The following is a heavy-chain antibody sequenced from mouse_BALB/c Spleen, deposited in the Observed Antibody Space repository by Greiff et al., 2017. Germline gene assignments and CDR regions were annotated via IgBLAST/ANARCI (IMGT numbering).Heavy chain of an antibody. V-gene: IGHV1-5*01. D-gene: IGHD1-1*01. CDR1: GYTFTSYW. CDR3: TSPHYYGSTWFAY. CDR2: IYPGNSDT. J-gene: IGHJ3*01. Sequence: EVQLQQSGTVLARPGASVKMSCKASGYTFTSYWMHWVKQRPGQGLEWIGAIYPGNSDTSYNQKFKGKAKLTAVTSTSTAYMELSSLTNEDSAVYYCTSPHYYGSTWFAYWGQGTLVTVSA.